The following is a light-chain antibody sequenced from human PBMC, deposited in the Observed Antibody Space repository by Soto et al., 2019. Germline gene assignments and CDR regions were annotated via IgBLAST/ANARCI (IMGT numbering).Light chain of an antibody. CDR1: QSVYSN. V-gene: IGKV3-15*01. Sequence: EIVLTQSPVTLSVSPGERATLSCRAGQSVYSNLAWYQQKPGQAPRLLIYGASTRATGIPARCSGSVFGTEFTLTISSQEPEDFAVYYCQQYIEWPRTFGQGTKVEV. CDR2: GAS. CDR3: QQYIEWPRT. J-gene: IGKJ1*01.